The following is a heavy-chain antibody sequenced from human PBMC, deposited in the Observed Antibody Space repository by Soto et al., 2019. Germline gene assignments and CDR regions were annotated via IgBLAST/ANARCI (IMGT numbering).Heavy chain of an antibody. CDR1: GGSISSYY. D-gene: IGHD3-3*02. V-gene: IGHV4-59*01. CDR3: ARGSIDSTGDHYYGMYV. Sequence: SETLSLTCTVSGGSISSYYWSWIRQPPGKGLEWIGYIYYSGSTNYNPSLKSRVTISVDTSKNQFSLKLSSVTAADTAVYYCARGSIDSTGDHYYGMYVWGQGTTVTVSS. CDR2: IYYSGST. J-gene: IGHJ6*02.